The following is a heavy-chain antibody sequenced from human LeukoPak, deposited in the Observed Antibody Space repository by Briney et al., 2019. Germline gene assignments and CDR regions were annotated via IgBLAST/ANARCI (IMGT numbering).Heavy chain of an antibody. CDR3: ARSLPPPTYYFDY. J-gene: IGHJ4*02. Sequence: SETLSLTCSVSGGSISSYYWSWIRQPPGKGLEWIGYIYYSGSTNYNPSLKSRVTISVDTSKNQFSLKLSSVTAADTAVYYCARSLPPPTYYFDYWGQGTLVTVSS. V-gene: IGHV4-59*08. CDR2: IYYSGST. CDR1: GGSISSYY.